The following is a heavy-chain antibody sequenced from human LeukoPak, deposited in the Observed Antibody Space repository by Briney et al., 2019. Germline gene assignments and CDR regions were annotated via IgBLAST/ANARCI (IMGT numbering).Heavy chain of an antibody. D-gene: IGHD6-19*01. V-gene: IGHV3-23*01. Sequence: PGGSLRLSCAASGFAFSSLAMGLVRQSPGKGLEWLSTINGGGNTTFYADSVKGRFTISRDNSKNTLYLHMDSLRPDDTAIYYCTKELHVAVAVADYYYFYMDVWGRGTAVTVSS. CDR3: TKELHVAVAVADYYYFYMDV. J-gene: IGHJ6*03. CDR1: GFAFSSLA. CDR2: INGGGNTT.